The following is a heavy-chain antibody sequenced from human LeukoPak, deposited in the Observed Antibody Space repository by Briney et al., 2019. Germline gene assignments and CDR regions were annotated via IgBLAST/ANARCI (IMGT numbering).Heavy chain of an antibody. Sequence: GGSLRLSCEASGFTVSSNYMSWVRQAPGKGLEWVSVIYAGGSTYYADSVNGRFTISRDNSKNTLYLQMNTLRAEDTAVYYCARHDHYDSSGYYYGIDYWGQGTLVTVSS. J-gene: IGHJ4*02. CDR3: ARHDHYDSSGYYYGIDY. V-gene: IGHV3-53*01. CDR2: IYAGGST. CDR1: GFTVSSNY. D-gene: IGHD3-22*01.